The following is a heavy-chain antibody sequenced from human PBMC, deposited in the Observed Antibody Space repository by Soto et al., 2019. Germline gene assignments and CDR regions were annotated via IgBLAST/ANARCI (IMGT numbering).Heavy chain of an antibody. V-gene: IGHV3-49*03. CDR1: GFTFGDYA. D-gene: IGHD2-8*01. J-gene: IGHJ3*02. CDR3: ASGVQWWGEGDDALDI. CDR2: IRSKAYGGTT. Sequence: GGSLRLSCTASGFTFGDYAMSWFRQAPGKGLEWVGFIRSKAYGGTTEYAASVKGRFTISRDDSKSIAYLQMNSLKTEDTAVYSCASGVQWWGEGDDALDIWGQGTMVTVSS.